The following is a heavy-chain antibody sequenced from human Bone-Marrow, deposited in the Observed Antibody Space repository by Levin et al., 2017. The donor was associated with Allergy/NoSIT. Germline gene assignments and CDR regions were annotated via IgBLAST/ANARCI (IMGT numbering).Heavy chain of an antibody. V-gene: IGHV3-30*03. CDR1: GFIFGAYD. D-gene: IGHD5-12*01. J-gene: IGHJ4*02. CDR3: AGVLGHSGYDCAY. CDR2: ISHDGGSR. Sequence: GGSLRLSCVTSGFIFGAYDIHWVRQSPGKGLQWVAFISHDGGSRDYADSVKGRFTVSRDNPTNTVFLQMKSIRTDDTAVYYCAGVLGHSGYDCAYWGQGALVTVSS.